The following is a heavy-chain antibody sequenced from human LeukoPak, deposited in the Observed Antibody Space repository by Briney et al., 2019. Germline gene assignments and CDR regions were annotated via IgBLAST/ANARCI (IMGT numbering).Heavy chain of an antibody. V-gene: IGHV3-30*18. CDR3: AKDKDVKDYYGSGIDY. Sequence: PGGSLRLSCAASGFTFSSYGMHWVRQALGKGLEWVAVISYDGSNKYYADSVKGRFTISRDNSKNTLYLQMNSLRAEDTAVYYCAKDKDVKDYYGSGIDYWGQGTLVTVSS. CDR1: GFTFSSYG. D-gene: IGHD3-10*01. J-gene: IGHJ4*02. CDR2: ISYDGSNK.